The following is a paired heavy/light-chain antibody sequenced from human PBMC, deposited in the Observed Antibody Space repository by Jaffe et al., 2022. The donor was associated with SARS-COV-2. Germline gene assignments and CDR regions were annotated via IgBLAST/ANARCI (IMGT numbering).Heavy chain of an antibody. D-gene: IGHD6-19*01. J-gene: IGHJ4*02. CDR3: ARDPIAVSRSLFYFDY. V-gene: IGHV3-11*06. CDR1: GFTLSDDY. Sequence: VNLVQSGGGFVKSGGSLTLSCAASGFTLSDDYMAWIRQAPGRGLEWIASLPTLADAMYADSVKGRFTISRDSAKNSLFLHMTSLTAEDTAVYFCARDPIAVSRSLFYFDYWGQGTLVTVSS. CDR2: LPTLADA.
Light chain of an antibody. CDR3: QSYDIRLRTYV. J-gene: IGLJ1*01. CDR1: SSNIGAGHD. Sequence: QSVLTQPPSVSGAPGQTITISCTGSSSNIGAGHDVHWYQQLPGTAPKLLIRENTNRPSGVPDRFSGSKSGSSASLAISGLQADDESDYYCQSYDIRLRTYVFGTGTRVTV. V-gene: IGLV1-40*01. CDR2: ENT.